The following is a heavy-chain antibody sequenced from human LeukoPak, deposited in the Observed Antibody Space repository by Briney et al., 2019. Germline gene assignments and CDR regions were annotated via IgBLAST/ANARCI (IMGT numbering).Heavy chain of an antibody. CDR3: ARADTLTGMGGPFDY. Sequence: ASVKVSCKASGYTFTGYYMHWVRQAPGQGLEWMGGIIPIFGTANYAQKFQGRVTITTDESTSTAYMELSSLRSEDTAVYYCARADTLTGMGGPFDYWGQGTLVTVSS. CDR1: GYTFTGYY. D-gene: IGHD3-9*01. CDR2: IIPIFGTA. J-gene: IGHJ4*02. V-gene: IGHV1-69*05.